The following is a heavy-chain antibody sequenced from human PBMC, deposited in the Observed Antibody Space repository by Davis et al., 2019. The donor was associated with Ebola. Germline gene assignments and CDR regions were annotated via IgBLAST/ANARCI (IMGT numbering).Heavy chain of an antibody. CDR3: ARGKAFLERLSRYYGMDV. CDR1: GGSISSYY. J-gene: IGHJ6*04. Sequence: SETLSLTCTVSGGSISSYYWSWIRQPPGKGLEWIGYIYYSGSTNYNPSLKSRITISVDTSKNQFSLKLSSVTAADTAVYYCARGKAFLERLSRYYGMDVWGKGTTVTVSS. D-gene: IGHD3-3*02. V-gene: IGHV4-59*12. CDR2: IYYSGST.